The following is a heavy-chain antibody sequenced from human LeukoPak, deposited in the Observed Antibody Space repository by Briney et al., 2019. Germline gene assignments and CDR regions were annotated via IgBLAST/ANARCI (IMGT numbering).Heavy chain of an antibody. J-gene: IGHJ3*02. Sequence: GASVKVSCKASGYTFTSYGISWVRQAPGQGLEWMGRIIPIFGTANYAQKFQGRVTITTDESTSTAYMELSSLRSEDTAVYYCARGLDTAMVTSWFDAFDIWGQGTMVTVSS. CDR2: IIPIFGTA. CDR1: GYTFTSYG. CDR3: ARGLDTAMVTSWFDAFDI. D-gene: IGHD5-18*01. V-gene: IGHV1-69*05.